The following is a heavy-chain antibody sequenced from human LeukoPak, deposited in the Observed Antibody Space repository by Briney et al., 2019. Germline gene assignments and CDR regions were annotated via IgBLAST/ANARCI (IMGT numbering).Heavy chain of an antibody. Sequence: ASVKVSCKVSGYTLTELSMHWVRQAPVKGLEWMGGFYPEDGETIYAQKFQGRVTMTEDTSTDTAYMELSSLRSEDTVVYYCATTPILGELSLAFDYWGQGTLVTVSS. CDR2: FYPEDGET. J-gene: IGHJ4*02. V-gene: IGHV1-24*01. D-gene: IGHD3-16*02. CDR1: GYTLTELS. CDR3: ATTPILGELSLAFDY.